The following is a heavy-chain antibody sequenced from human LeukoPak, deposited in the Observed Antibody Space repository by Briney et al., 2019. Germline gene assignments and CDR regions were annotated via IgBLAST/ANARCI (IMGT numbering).Heavy chain of an antibody. V-gene: IGHV3-48*02. Sequence: GGSLRLSCAASGFTFSSYSMNWVRQAPGKGLEWVSYISSSSSTIYYADSVKGRFTISRDNAKNSLYLQMNSLRDEDTDVYYCARYENYYDSSGYPSGFDYWGQGTLVTVSS. CDR1: GFTFSSYS. D-gene: IGHD3-22*01. CDR2: ISSSSSTI. CDR3: ARYENYYDSSGYPSGFDY. J-gene: IGHJ4*02.